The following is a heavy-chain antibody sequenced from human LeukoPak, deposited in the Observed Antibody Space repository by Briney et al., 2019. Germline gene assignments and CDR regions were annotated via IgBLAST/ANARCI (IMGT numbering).Heavy chain of an antibody. CDR2: IYTSGST. D-gene: IGHD2-21*02. J-gene: IGHJ4*02. CDR3: ARDRGYCGGDCYGNYFDY. V-gene: IGHV4-4*07. CDR1: GGSISSDY. Sequence: PSETLSLTCTVSGGSISSDYWSWIRQPDGKGLEWIGRIYTSGSTHYNPSLKSRVTISVDTSKKQFSLKLSSVTAADTAVYYCARDRGYCGGDCYGNYFDYWGQGTLVTVSS.